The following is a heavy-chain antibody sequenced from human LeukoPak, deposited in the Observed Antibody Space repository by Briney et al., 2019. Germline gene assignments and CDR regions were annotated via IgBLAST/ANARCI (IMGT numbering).Heavy chain of an antibody. D-gene: IGHD3-22*01. V-gene: IGHV3-23*01. CDR3: AKEPDYYDSS. CDR1: GFTFSTYA. Sequence: GGSLRLSCAASGFTFSTYAMSWVRQAPGKGLEWVSTISHSGSSIFYADSVKGRFTISRDNSKNTLYLQMNSLRAEDTAVYYCAKEPDYYDSSWGQGTLVTVSS. J-gene: IGHJ4*02. CDR2: ISHSGSSI.